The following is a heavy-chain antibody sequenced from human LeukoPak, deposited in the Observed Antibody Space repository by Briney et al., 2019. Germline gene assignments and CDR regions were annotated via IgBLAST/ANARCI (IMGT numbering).Heavy chain of an antibody. CDR3: AKGRAQSLIVVVPAAIHH. CDR2: ISRSGGST. J-gene: IGHJ4*02. Sequence: PGGSLRLSCAASGFTFSSYAMSWVRQAPGKGLEWVSAISRSGGSTYYPDSVKGRFTIARDNSKNTLSLQMNILRAEDTAVYYCAKGRAQSLIVVVPAAIHHWGQGTLVTVSS. D-gene: IGHD2-2*01. CDR1: GFTFSSYA. V-gene: IGHV3-23*01.